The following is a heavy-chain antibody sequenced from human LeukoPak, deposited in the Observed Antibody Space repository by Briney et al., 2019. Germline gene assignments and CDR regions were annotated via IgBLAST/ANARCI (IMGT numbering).Heavy chain of an antibody. CDR1: GGSFSGYY. CDR2: INHSGST. D-gene: IGHD6-13*01. Sequence: SETLSLTCAVYGGSFSGYYWSWIRQPPGKGLEWIGEINHSGSTNYNPSLKSRVTISVDTSKNQFSLKLSSVTAADTAVYYCARRPIAAAGTSYDHWGQGTLVTVSS. J-gene: IGHJ4*02. CDR3: ARRPIAAAGTSYDH. V-gene: IGHV4-34*01.